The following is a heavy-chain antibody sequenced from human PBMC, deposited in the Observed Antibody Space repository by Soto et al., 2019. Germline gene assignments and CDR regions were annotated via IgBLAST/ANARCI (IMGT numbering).Heavy chain of an antibody. Sequence: SETRSLTCTVSVDSISSYYWSWIRQPPVKGLEWIGHVYYSGTTNSNAALKSRVTISVYTARNYFSLKLTSVTAADTAGYYCAKCLTQAALKSWGQGALVTAYS. V-gene: IGHV4-59*01. CDR1: VDSISSYY. J-gene: IGHJ5*02. D-gene: IGHD3-3*02. CDR3: AKCLTQAALKS. CDR2: VYYSGTT.